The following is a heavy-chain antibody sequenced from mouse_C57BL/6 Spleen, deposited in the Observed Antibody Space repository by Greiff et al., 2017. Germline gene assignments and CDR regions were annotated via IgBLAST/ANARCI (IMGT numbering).Heavy chain of an antibody. J-gene: IGHJ2*01. CDR1: GFTFTEYT. V-gene: IGHV1-62-2*01. D-gene: IGHD2-3*01. CDR2: FYPGSGSI. CDR3: ARHAAYDHYFDY. Sequence: VQLQESGAELVKPGASVKLSCKASGFTFTEYTIHWVKQRPGQGLEWIGWFYPGSGSIKYNEKFKDKATLTADKSSSTVYLELSRLTSEDSAVYFCARHAAYDHYFDYWGQGTTLTVSS.